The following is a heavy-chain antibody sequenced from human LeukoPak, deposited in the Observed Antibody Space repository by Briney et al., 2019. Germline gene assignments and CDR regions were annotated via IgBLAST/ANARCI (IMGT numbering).Heavy chain of an antibody. CDR3: ARDLVGYPPYYGMDV. D-gene: IGHD6-25*01. Sequence: PGRSLRLSCAASGFTVSSNYMSWVRQAPGKGLEWVSVIYSGGSTYYADSVKGRFTISRDNPKNTLYLQTNTLRADDTAVYYCARDLVGYPPYYGMDVWGPGATVTVSS. CDR2: IYSGGST. V-gene: IGHV3-53*05. CDR1: GFTVSSNY. J-gene: IGHJ6*02.